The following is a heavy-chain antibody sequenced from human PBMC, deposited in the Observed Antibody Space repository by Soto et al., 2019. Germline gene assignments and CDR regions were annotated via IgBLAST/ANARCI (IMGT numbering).Heavy chain of an antibody. CDR1: GGSISGDYYH. CDR3: AREDDGGDRDYYGLDV. Sequence: PSETLSLTCTVSGGSISGDYYHWTWIRQSPGKGLEWIGYVFHSGSVLYNPSLKSRLNIPVDTSKNQFSLRLSSVTAADTAVYFCAREDDGGDRDYYGLDVWGQGTTVTVSS. V-gene: IGHV4-30-4*08. J-gene: IGHJ6*02. CDR2: VFHSGSV. D-gene: IGHD2-21*02.